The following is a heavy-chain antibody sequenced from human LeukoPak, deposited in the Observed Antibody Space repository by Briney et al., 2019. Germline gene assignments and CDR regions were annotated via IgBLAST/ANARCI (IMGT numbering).Heavy chain of an antibody. CDR2: IIPIFGTA. V-gene: IGHV1-69*13. CDR1: GYTFTAYH. Sequence: SVKVSCKASGYTFTAYHMHWVRQAPGQGLEWMGGIIPIFGTANYAQKFQGRVTITADESTSTAYMELSSLRSEDTAVYYCARGTPISTGAFDIWGQGTMVTVSS. CDR3: ARGTPISTGAFDI. D-gene: IGHD3-9*01. J-gene: IGHJ3*02.